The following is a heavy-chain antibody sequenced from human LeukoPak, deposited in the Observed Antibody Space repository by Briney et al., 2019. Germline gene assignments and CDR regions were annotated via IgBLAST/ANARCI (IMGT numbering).Heavy chain of an antibody. D-gene: IGHD3-22*01. Sequence: GGTLRLSCAASGFTFTTYGMTWVRQAPGKGLEWVSSISGSGSSTYYADSVKGRFTISRDNAKNTVYLQMNSLRAEDTAVYYCARSLGSSGYQDYWGRGTLVTVSS. CDR2: ISGSGSST. V-gene: IGHV3-23*01. J-gene: IGHJ4*02. CDR3: ARSLGSSGYQDY. CDR1: GFTFTTYG.